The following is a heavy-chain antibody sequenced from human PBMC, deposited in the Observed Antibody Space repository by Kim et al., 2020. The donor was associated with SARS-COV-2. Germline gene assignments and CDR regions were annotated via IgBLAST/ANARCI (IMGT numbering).Heavy chain of an antibody. D-gene: IGHD6-13*01. J-gene: IGHJ4*02. Sequence: SETLSLTCTVSGGSISSGGYYWSWIRQHPGKGLEWIGYIYYSGSTYYNPSLKSRVTISVDTSKNQFSLKLSSVTAADTAVYYCARTRGSSWYDGGDYFDYWGQGTLVTVSS. CDR1: GGSISSGGYY. V-gene: IGHV4-31*03. CDR3: ARTRGSSWYDGGDYFDY. CDR2: IYYSGST.